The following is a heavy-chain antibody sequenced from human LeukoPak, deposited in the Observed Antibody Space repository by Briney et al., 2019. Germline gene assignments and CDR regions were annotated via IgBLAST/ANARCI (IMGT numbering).Heavy chain of an antibody. CDR2: ISAYNGNT. CDR3: ARGYDILTGYSDLDY. D-gene: IGHD3-9*01. J-gene: IGHJ4*02. CDR1: GYTFTSYG. Sequence: ASVKVSCEASGYTFTSYGISWVRQAPGQGLEWMGWISAYNGNTNYAQKLQGRVTMTTDTSTSTAYMELRSLRSDDTAVYYCARGYDILTGYSDLDYWGQGTLVTVSS. V-gene: IGHV1-18*01.